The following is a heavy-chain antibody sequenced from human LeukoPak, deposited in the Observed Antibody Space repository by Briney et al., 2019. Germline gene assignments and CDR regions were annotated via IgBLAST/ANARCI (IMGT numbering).Heavy chain of an antibody. Sequence: GASVKVSCKASGYTFTSFGISWVRQAPGQGLEWLGWISAYNGNTKSAQKFQGRVTMTTDTSTNTAYMGLRSLRSDDTAVFYCVRDLGVDTSMIFFDYWGQGPLVTVSS. CDR3: VRDLGVDTSMIFFDY. V-gene: IGHV1-18*01. CDR2: ISAYNGNT. J-gene: IGHJ4*02. D-gene: IGHD5-18*01. CDR1: GYTFTSFG.